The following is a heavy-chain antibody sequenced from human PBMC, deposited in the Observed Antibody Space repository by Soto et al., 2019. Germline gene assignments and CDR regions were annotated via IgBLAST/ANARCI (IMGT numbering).Heavy chain of an antibody. Sequence: ASVKVSCKASGYTFTSYGISWVRQAPGQGLEWMGWISAYNGNTNYAQKLQGRVTMTTDPSTSTAYMELRSLRSDDTAVYYCARFEVDTAMGWIDPWGQGTLVTVSS. J-gene: IGHJ5*02. D-gene: IGHD5-18*01. CDR2: ISAYNGNT. CDR3: ARFEVDTAMGWIDP. CDR1: GYTFTSYG. V-gene: IGHV1-18*01.